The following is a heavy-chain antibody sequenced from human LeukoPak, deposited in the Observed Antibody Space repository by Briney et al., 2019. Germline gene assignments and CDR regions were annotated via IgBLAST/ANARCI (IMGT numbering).Heavy chain of an antibody. J-gene: IGHJ4*02. CDR3: AVGLPHFDY. CDR2: ILYDGSNK. Sequence: GGSLRLSCAASGFTFSTYGMHWVRQAPGKGLEWVAFILYDGSNKYYADSVKGRFTISRDNSKNTLYLQMNSLRAEDTAVYYCAVGLPHFDYWGQGTLVTVSS. V-gene: IGHV3-30*02. CDR1: GFTFSTYG. D-gene: IGHD1-26*01.